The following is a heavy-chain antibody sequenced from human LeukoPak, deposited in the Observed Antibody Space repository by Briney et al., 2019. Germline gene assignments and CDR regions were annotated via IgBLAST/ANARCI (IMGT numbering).Heavy chain of an antibody. Sequence: ASVKVSCKASGYTFTGYYIYCVRDAPGPGLEWMGFIYPNTGGTSYAQKFQARVTMTRDTSISTAYMELSGLRSDDTAVYYCARRYDFWSGYPTAFDYWGQGTLVTVSS. D-gene: IGHD3-3*01. V-gene: IGHV1-2*02. CDR2: IYPNTGGT. J-gene: IGHJ4*02. CDR1: GYTFTGYY. CDR3: ARRYDFWSGYPTAFDY.